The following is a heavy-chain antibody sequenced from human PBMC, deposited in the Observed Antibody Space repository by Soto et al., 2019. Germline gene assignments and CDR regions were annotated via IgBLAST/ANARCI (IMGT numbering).Heavy chain of an antibody. CDR2: ISGSGGST. D-gene: IGHD4-4*01. CDR3: AKDQFERDSNYGVYYYYGMDV. V-gene: IGHV3-23*01. J-gene: IGHJ6*02. Sequence: PGGSLRLSCAASGFTFSSYAMSWVRQAPGKGLEWVSAISGSGGSTYYADSVKGRFTISRDNSKNTLYLQMNSLRAEDTAVYYCAKDQFERDSNYGVYYYYGMDVWGQGTTVTVSS. CDR1: GFTFSSYA.